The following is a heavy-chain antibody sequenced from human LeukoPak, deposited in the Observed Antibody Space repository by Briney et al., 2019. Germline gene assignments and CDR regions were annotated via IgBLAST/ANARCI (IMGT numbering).Heavy chain of an antibody. CDR3: AREAHDFWSGYYYYMDV. V-gene: IGHV4-59*11. D-gene: IGHD3-3*01. CDR1: GGSISSHY. J-gene: IGHJ6*03. CDR2: IYFSGST. Sequence: PSETLFLTCIVSGGSISSHYWSWIRQPPGKGLEWIGYIYFSGSTNYNPSLKSRVTISVDTSKNQFSLKLSSVTAADTAVYYCAREAHDFWSGYYYYMDVWGKGTTVTVSS.